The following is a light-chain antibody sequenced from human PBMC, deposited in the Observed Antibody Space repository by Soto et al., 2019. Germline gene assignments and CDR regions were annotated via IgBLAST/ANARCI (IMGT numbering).Light chain of an antibody. J-gene: IGLJ2*01. V-gene: IGLV1-44*01. CDR3: GAWDDSLHGVV. CDR1: SSNIGSRT. Sequence: QSVLTQPPSASGTPGQRVTISCSGSSSNIGSRTVNWYQQLPGTAPKLLIYSDNQRPSGVPDRFFGSKSGTSASLAIYRLHSDDEADYYCGAWDDSLHGVVFGGGTKHTVL. CDR2: SDN.